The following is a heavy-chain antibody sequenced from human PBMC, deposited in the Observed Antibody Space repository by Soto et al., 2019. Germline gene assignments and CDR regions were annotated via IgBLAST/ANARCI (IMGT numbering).Heavy chain of an antibody. CDR3: ARERVVTAARNYHYYMDV. J-gene: IGHJ6*03. CDR2: ISSSSTYM. V-gene: IGHV3-21*01. D-gene: IGHD2-2*01. Sequence: MSWVRQTKGKGLEWVSSISSSSTYMFYADSVKGRFTISRDNAKNSLYLQMNSLRAEDTAVYYCARERVVTAARNYHYYMDVWVKRTTGTVSS.